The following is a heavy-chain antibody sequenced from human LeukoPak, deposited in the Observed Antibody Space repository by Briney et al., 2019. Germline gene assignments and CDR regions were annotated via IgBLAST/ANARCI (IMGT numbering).Heavy chain of an antibody. CDR2: IYYSGST. V-gene: IGHV4-59*01. CDR3: ARVDFDWLSDY. D-gene: IGHD3-9*01. CDR1: GGSISSYY. Sequence: PSETLSLTCTVSGGSISSYYWSWIRQPPGKGLEWIGYIYYSGSTNYNPSPKSRVTISVDTSKNQFSLKLSSVTAADTAVYYCARVDFDWLSDYWGQGTLVTVSS. J-gene: IGHJ4*02.